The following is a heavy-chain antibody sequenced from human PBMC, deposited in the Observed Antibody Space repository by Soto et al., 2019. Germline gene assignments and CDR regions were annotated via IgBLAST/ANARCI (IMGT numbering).Heavy chain of an antibody. Sequence: GGSLRLSCAASGFTFSSYAMSWVRQAPGKGLEWVGRIKSKTDGGTTDYAAPVKGRFTISRDDSKNTLYLQMNSLKTEDTAVYYCTTDSYYYDSSGSPNLGMWGQGTMVTVSS. J-gene: IGHJ3*01. D-gene: IGHD3-22*01. CDR1: GFTFSSYA. V-gene: IGHV3-15*01. CDR2: IKSKTDGGTT. CDR3: TTDSYYYDSSGSPNLGM.